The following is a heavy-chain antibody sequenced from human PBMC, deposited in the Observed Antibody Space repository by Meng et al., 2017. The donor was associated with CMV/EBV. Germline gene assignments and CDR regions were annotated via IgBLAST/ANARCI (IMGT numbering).Heavy chain of an antibody. CDR1: GGSISSYY. CDR3: ARVLRWNGVIDY. V-gene: IGHV4-4*07. D-gene: IGHD4-23*01. CDR2: IYTSGST. J-gene: IGHJ4*02. Sequence: VHVRGSGPGLGKLSETLSLTCTVSGGSISSYYWSWFRQPAGKGLEWIGRIYTSGSTNYNPSLKSRVTMSVDTSKNQFSLKLSSVTAADTAVYYCARVLRWNGVIDYWGQGTLVTVSS.